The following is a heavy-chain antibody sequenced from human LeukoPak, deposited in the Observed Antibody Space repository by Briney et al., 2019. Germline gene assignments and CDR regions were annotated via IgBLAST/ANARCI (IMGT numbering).Heavy chain of an antibody. Sequence: SETLSLTCTVSGGSISSSSYYWGWIRQPPGKGLEWIGSIYYSGSTYYNPSLKSRVTISVDTSKNQFSLKLSSVTAADTAVYYCARRLWFGESNFDYWGQGTLVTVSS. CDR1: GGSISSSSYY. J-gene: IGHJ4*02. V-gene: IGHV4-39*01. CDR3: ARRLWFGESNFDY. CDR2: IYYSGST. D-gene: IGHD3-10*01.